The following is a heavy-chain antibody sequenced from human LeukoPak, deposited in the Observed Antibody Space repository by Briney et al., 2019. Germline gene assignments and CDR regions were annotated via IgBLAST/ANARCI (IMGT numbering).Heavy chain of an antibody. J-gene: IGHJ4*02. D-gene: IGHD6-13*01. CDR1: GFTFSIYA. CDR3: AKDKAPGSWHTPSDF. V-gene: IGHV3-23*01. CDR2: ISDSGDGT. Sequence: GGSLRLSCTASGFTFSIYAMAWVRQAPGKGLEWVSGISDSGDGTYYAESVKGRFTISRDNSKNTVFLQMNSLRADDTAKYYCAKDKAPGSWHTPSDFWGQGTLVTVSS.